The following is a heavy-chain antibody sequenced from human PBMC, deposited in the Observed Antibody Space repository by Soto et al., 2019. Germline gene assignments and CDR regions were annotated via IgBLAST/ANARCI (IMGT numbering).Heavy chain of an antibody. Sequence: PSETLSLTCSVSGDSVISGSYYWKWVRQPPGKGLEWIGYIFYSGNTNYNPSLQSRVTISVDTSKNQFSLKLRSVTAADTAMYYCARHYSGSYYSHWFDPWGQGTLVTVS. CDR1: GDSVISGSYY. D-gene: IGHD1-26*01. J-gene: IGHJ5*02. CDR3: ARHYSGSYYSHWFDP. CDR2: IFYSGNT. V-gene: IGHV4-61*01.